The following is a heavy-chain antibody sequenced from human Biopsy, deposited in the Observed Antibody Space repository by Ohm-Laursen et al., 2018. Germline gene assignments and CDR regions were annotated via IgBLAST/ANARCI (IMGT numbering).Heavy chain of an antibody. CDR3: ARSTYYYESSGTRRGLDI. CDR1: GFTVSRNY. V-gene: IGHV3-53*01. J-gene: IGHJ3*02. CDR2: IDSGGYT. D-gene: IGHD3-22*01. Sequence: SLRLSCSASGFTVSRNYMTWVRQAPGKGLEWVSVIDSGGYTHYTDSVKGRFTISRDNSKNTLYLQMNSLSAEDTAVYYCARSTYYYESSGTRRGLDIWGQGTMVTVSS.